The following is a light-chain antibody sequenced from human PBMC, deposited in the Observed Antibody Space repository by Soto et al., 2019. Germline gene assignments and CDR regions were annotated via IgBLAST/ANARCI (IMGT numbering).Light chain of an antibody. CDR2: EVS. CDR1: SSDVGGYNY. Sequence: QSVLTQPPSASGSPGQSVTISCTGTSSDVGGYNYVSWYQQHPGKAPKLMIYEVSKRPSGVPDRFSGSKSGNTASLTVSGLQAEDEATYYCQSYDSSLSAVVFGGGTKVTVL. CDR3: QSYDSSLSAVV. J-gene: IGLJ2*01. V-gene: IGLV2-8*01.